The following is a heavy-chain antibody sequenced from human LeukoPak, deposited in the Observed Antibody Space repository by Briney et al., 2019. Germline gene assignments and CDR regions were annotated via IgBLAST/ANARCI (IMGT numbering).Heavy chain of an antibody. Sequence: SETLSLTCAVYGGSFSGYYWSWIRQPPGKGLEWIGEINHSGSTNYNPSLKSRVTISVDTSKNQFSLKLSSVTAADTAVYYCARDKIVGATYFDYWGQGTLVTVSS. CDR1: GGSFSGYY. CDR3: ARDKIVGATYFDY. CDR2: INHSGST. D-gene: IGHD1-26*01. V-gene: IGHV4-34*01. J-gene: IGHJ4*02.